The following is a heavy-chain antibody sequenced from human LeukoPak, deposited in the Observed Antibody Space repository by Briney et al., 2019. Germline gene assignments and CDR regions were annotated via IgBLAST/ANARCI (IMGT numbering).Heavy chain of an antibody. CDR1: GYTFTSYG. V-gene: IGHV1-2*02. J-gene: IGHJ4*02. CDR2: INPNSGGT. CDR3: ARESGIVVVAATLFDY. D-gene: IGHD2-15*01. Sequence: ASVKVSCKASGYTFTSYGISWVRQAPGQGLEWMGWINPNSGGTNYAQKFQGRVTMTRDTSISTAYMELSRLRSDDTAVYYCARESGIVVVAATLFDYWGQGTLVTVSS.